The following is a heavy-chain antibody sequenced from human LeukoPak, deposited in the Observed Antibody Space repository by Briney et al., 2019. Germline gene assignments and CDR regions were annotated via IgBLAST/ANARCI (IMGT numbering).Heavy chain of an antibody. D-gene: IGHD4-23*01. CDR1: GGSINSYY. V-gene: IGHV4-59*08. CDR3: ARHTTVVPPHYFDY. Sequence: SETLSLTCTVSGGSINSYYWSWIRQPRGKGLEWIGYIYYSGSTNYNPSLKSRVTISLDTSKNQISLKLSSVTAADTAVYYCARHTTVVPPHYFDYWGQGTLVTVSS. J-gene: IGHJ4*02. CDR2: IYYSGST.